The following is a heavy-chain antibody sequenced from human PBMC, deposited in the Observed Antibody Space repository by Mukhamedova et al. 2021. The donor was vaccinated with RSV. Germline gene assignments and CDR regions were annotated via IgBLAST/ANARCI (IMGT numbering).Heavy chain of an antibody. CDR2: ISHSGST. V-gene: IGHV4-34*01. Sequence: IRQPPGKRLEWIGEISHSGSTNYSPSLKSRVIISVDTSKNQFSLKLTSVTAADTAVYYCARDELGGPFDYWGQGNLITVSS. J-gene: IGHJ4*02. D-gene: IGHD1-26*01. CDR3: ARDELGGPFDY.